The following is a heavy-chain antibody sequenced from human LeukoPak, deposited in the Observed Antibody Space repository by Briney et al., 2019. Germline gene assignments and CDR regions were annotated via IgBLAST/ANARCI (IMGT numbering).Heavy chain of an antibody. J-gene: IGHJ4*02. CDR3: AKAIGYGDYSIDY. V-gene: IGHV3-23*01. CDR1: GFTFSSYA. D-gene: IGHD4-17*01. CDR2: ISGSGGST. Sequence: GVSLRLSCAASGFTFSSYAMSWVRQAPGKGLEWVSAISGSGGSTYYADSVKGRFTISRDNSKNTLYLQMNSLRAEDTAVYYCAKAIGYGDYSIDYWGQRTLVTVSS.